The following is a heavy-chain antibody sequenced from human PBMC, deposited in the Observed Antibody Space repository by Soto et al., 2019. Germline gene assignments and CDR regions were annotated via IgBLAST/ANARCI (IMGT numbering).Heavy chain of an antibody. D-gene: IGHD3-22*01. J-gene: IGHJ3*02. CDR2: IYHSGST. V-gene: IGHV4-4*02. CDR3: ARSSYSSGENDAFDI. Sequence: QVQLQESGPGLVKPSGTLSLTCAVSGGSISSSNWWSWVRQPPGKGLEWIGEIYHSGSTNYNPSLKVRVTIAVDKSKNQFSRKLSAVTAADTAVYYCARSSYSSGENDAFDIWGQGTMVTVSS. CDR1: GGSISSSNW.